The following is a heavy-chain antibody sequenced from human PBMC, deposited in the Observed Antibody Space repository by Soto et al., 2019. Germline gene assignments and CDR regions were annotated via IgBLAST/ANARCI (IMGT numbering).Heavy chain of an antibody. CDR3: ARDLPGIAAADYYYYGMDV. D-gene: IGHD6-13*01. Sequence: GASVKVSCQASGYTFTSYGISWVRQAPGQGLEWTGWISAYNGNTNYAQKLQGRVTMTTDTSTSTAYMELRSLRSDDTAVYYCARDLPGIAAADYYYYGMDVWGQGTTVTGSS. V-gene: IGHV1-18*04. J-gene: IGHJ6*02. CDR2: ISAYNGNT. CDR1: GYTFTSYG.